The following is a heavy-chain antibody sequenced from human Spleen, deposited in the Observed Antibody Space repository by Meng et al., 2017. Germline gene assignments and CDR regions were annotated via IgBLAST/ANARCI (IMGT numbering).Heavy chain of an antibody. J-gene: IGHJ4*02. D-gene: IGHD1-26*01. V-gene: IGHV4-30-4*01. CDR1: GGSISSGDYY. Sequence: QVQLQESGPGLVKPSQTLSLTCTVSGGSISSGDYYWSWIRQPPGKGLEWIGYIFYSGNTKYNPSLKSRVSISVDTSKNQFSLELTSVTAADTAVYYCAREASGTYYYWGQGTLVTVSS. CDR3: AREASGTYYY. CDR2: IFYSGNT.